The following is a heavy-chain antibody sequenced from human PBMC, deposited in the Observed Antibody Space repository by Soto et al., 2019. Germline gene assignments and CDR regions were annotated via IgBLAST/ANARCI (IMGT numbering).Heavy chain of an antibody. CDR1: GFTFSSYS. CDR2: ISSSSSSI. Sequence: EVQLVESGGGLVQPGGSLRLSCAASGFTFSSYSMNWVRQAPGKGLEWVSYISSSSSSIYYVDSVKGRLTISRDNAKNSLYLQMNSLRDEDSAVYHCARDLGYCSGGSCPSFDYWGQGTLVTVSS. V-gene: IGHV3-48*02. D-gene: IGHD2-15*01. J-gene: IGHJ4*02. CDR3: ARDLGYCSGGSCPSFDY.